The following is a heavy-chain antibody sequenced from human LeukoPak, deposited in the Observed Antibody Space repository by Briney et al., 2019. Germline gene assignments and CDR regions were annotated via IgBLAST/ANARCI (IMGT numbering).Heavy chain of an antibody. CDR1: GGSISSGGYY. J-gene: IGHJ5*02. Sequence: SETLSLTCTVPGGSISSGGYYWSWIRQHPGKGLEWFGYIYYSGSTYYNPSLKSRVTMSVDTSKNQFSLKLSSVTAADTAVYYCARDREGAMVRGVIIPGWFDPWGQGTLVTVSS. V-gene: IGHV4-31*03. CDR2: IYYSGST. D-gene: IGHD3-10*01. CDR3: ARDREGAMVRGVIIPGWFDP.